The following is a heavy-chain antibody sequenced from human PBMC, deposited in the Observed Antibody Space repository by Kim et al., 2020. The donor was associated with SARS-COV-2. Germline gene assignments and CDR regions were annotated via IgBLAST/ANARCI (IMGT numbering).Heavy chain of an antibody. D-gene: IGHD3-16*01. CDR1: GFTFGDYA. V-gene: IGHV3-9*01. CDR2: VSWNSGSI. J-gene: IGHJ6*02. Sequence: GGSLRLSCAASGFTFGDYAMHWVRQAPGKGLEWVSGVSWNSGSIGYADSVKGRFTISRDNAKNSLYLQMNSLRAEDTAVYYCAKGASAEAYHYDMDVWGQGTTVTVSS. CDR3: AKGASAEAYHYDMDV.